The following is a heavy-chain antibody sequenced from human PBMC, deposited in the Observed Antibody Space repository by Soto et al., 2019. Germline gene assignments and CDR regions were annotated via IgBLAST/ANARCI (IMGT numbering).Heavy chain of an antibody. Sequence: PGGSMRLSCAASGFTFSSYGMHWVRQAPGKGLEWVAVISYDGSNKYYADSVKGRFTISRDNSKNTLYLQMNSLRAEDTAVYYCAKDHVVPAANDYYYGMDVWGQGTTVTVSS. J-gene: IGHJ6*02. V-gene: IGHV3-30*18. D-gene: IGHD2-2*01. CDR3: AKDHVVPAANDYYYGMDV. CDR1: GFTFSSYG. CDR2: ISYDGSNK.